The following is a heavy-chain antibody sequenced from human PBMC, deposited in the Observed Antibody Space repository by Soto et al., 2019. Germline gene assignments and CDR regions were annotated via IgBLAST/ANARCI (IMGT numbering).Heavy chain of an antibody. CDR1: GGSFSSDY. Sequence: QVQLQQWGAGLLKPSETLSLTCAVYGGSFSSDYWIWIRQPPGKGLEWIGEISHSARTDYNPSLKCRVAISIGTSKRQFSRKLSSLTAADTAVYFCARHRSSSYGMDVWGQETTVTVSS. V-gene: IGHV4-34*01. J-gene: IGHJ6*02. D-gene: IGHD3-16*02. CDR3: ARHRSSSYGMDV. CDR2: ISHSART.